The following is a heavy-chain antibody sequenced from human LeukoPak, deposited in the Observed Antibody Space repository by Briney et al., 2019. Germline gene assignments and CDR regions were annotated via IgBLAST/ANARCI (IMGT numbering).Heavy chain of an antibody. CDR2: IRYDGSNK. V-gene: IGHV3-30*02. CDR1: GFTFSSYG. CDR3: AKYCSSTSCSDFDY. Sequence: GGSLRLSCAASGFTFSSYGTHWVRQAPGKGLEWVTFIRYDGSNKYYADSVKGRFTISRDNSKNTLYLQMNSLRAEDTAVYYCAKYCSSTSCSDFDYWGQGTLVTVSS. D-gene: IGHD2-2*01. J-gene: IGHJ4*02.